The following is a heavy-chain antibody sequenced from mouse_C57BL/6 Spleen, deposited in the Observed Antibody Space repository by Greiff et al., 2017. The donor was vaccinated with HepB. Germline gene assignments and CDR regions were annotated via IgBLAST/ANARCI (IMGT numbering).Heavy chain of an antibody. CDR3: ARGGGSRAWFAY. J-gene: IGHJ3*01. V-gene: IGHV1-61*01. CDR1: GYTFTSYW. Sequence: VQLQQPGAELVRPGSSVKLSCKASGYTFTSYWMDWVKQRPGQGLEWIGNIYPSDSETHYNQKFKDKATLTVDKSSSTAYMPLSSLTSEDSAVYYGARGGGSRAWFAYGGQGTRVTVSA. CDR2: IYPSDSET.